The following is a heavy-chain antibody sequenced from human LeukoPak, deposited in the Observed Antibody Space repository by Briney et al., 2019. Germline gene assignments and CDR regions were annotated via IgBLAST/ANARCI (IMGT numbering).Heavy chain of an antibody. CDR3: ARDSTTVTDNWFDP. V-gene: IGHV4-38-2*02. CDR2: IYHSGST. Sequence: SETLSLTCTVSGYSISSGYYWGWIRQPPGRGLEWIGSIYHSGSTYYNPSLKSRVTISVDTSKNQFPLKLSSVTAADTAVYYCARDSTTVTDNWFDPWGQGTLVTVSS. CDR1: GYSISSGYY. J-gene: IGHJ5*02. D-gene: IGHD4-17*01.